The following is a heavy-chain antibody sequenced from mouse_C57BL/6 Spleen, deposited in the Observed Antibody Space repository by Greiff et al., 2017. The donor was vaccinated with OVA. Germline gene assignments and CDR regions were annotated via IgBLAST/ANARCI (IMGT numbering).Heavy chain of an antibody. D-gene: IGHD1-1*01. CDR1: GYTFTSYW. V-gene: IGHV1-50*01. J-gene: IGHJ2*01. CDR3: ARFYYYGSSSRSDY. CDR2: IDPSDSYT. Sequence: QVQLQQPGAELVKPGASVKLSCKASGYTFTSYWMQWVKQRPGQGLEWIGEIDPSDSYTNYNQKFKGKATLTVDTSSSTAYMQLSSLTSEDSAVYYCARFYYYGSSSRSDYWGQGTTLTVSS.